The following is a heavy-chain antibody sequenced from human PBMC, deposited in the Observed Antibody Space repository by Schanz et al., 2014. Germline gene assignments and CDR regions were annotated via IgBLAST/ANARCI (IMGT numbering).Heavy chain of an antibody. CDR2: ISAYNGNT. V-gene: IGHV1-18*01. CDR1: GYTFTSYG. D-gene: IGHD6-19*01. J-gene: IGHJ4*02. CDR3: ARGGYSSGWYDRDIAYFDY. Sequence: QVQLVQSGAEVKKPGASVKVSCKASGYTFTSYGINWVRQAPGQGLEWMGWISAYNGNTNYAQKLQGRVTMTTDTTTSTAYMELRSLRSDDTAVYYCARGGYSSGWYDRDIAYFDYWGQGALVTVSS.